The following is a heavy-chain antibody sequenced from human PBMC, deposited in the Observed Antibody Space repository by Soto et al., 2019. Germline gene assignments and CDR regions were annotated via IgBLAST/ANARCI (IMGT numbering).Heavy chain of an antibody. CDR2: IYYSGST. D-gene: IGHD3-9*01. J-gene: IGHJ4*02. CDR3: ARQEGYYVFFTGYVKVGCYVL. CDR1: GGSISSYY. Sequence: ETLSLTCTVSGGSISSYYWSWIRQPPGKGLEWFGYIYYSGSTNYNPSLKSRVTISVDTSKNQFSLKLSSVTAADTAVYYCARQEGYYVFFTGYVKVGCYVLWCQGTLVTV. V-gene: IGHV4-59*08.